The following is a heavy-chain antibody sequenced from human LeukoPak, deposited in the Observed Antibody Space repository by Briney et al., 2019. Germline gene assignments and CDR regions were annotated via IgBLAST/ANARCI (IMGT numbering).Heavy chain of an antibody. V-gene: IGHV1-18*01. J-gene: IGHJ5*02. Sequence: GASVKVSCKASGYTFTSYGISWVRQAPGQGLEWMGWISAYNGNTNYAQKLQGRVTMTTDTSTSTAYMELRSLRSDDTAVYYCARDSRLYIAAAGTPWFDPWGQGTLVNVSS. D-gene: IGHD6-13*01. CDR2: ISAYNGNT. CDR3: ARDSRLYIAAAGTPWFDP. CDR1: GYTFTSYG.